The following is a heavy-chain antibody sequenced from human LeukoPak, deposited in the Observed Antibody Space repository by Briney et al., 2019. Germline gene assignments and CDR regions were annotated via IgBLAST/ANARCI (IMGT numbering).Heavy chain of an antibody. CDR2: ISAYNGNT. V-gene: IGHV1-18*01. J-gene: IGHJ4*02. D-gene: IGHD2-15*01. Sequence: ASVKVSCKASGYTFTSYGISWVRQAPGQGLEWMGWISAYNGNTNYAQKLQGRVTMTTDTSTSTAYMELRSLRSDDTAVYYCARDLGYCSGGSCSPFGYWGQGTLVTVSS. CDR3: ARDLGYCSGGSCSPFGY. CDR1: GYTFTSYG.